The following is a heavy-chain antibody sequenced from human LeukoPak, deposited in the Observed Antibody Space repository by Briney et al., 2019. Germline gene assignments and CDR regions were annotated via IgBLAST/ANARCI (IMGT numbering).Heavy chain of an antibody. Sequence: ASVTVSCKASGYTFPRYAVNWVRQAPGQGLEWMGWINTNTGNPTYAQGFTGRFVFSLDTSVSTAYLQISSLKAEDIAVYYCARGGGNSDFDYWGQGTLVTVSS. V-gene: IGHV7-4-1*02. CDR3: ARGGGNSDFDY. CDR2: INTNTGNP. CDR1: GYTFPRYA. D-gene: IGHD4-23*01. J-gene: IGHJ4*02.